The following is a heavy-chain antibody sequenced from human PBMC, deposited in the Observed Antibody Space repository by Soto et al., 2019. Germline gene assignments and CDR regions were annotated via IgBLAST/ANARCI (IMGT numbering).Heavy chain of an antibody. D-gene: IGHD6-6*01. J-gene: IGHJ4*02. CDR1: GFTFSSYS. Sequence: EVQLVESGGGLVKPGGSLRLSCAASGFTFSSYSMNWVRQAPGKGLEWVSSISSSSSYIYYAASVKGRFTISRDNAKNSLYLQMNSLRAEDTAVYYCATSIAARNSGFDYWGQGTLVTVSS. CDR2: ISSSSSYI. V-gene: IGHV3-21*01. CDR3: ATSIAARNSGFDY.